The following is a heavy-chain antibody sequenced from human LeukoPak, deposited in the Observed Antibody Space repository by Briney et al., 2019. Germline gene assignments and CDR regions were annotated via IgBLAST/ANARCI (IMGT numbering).Heavy chain of an antibody. CDR3: ARGSGVVVAATTWFDP. J-gene: IGHJ5*02. CDR1: GYTFIGYF. V-gene: IGHV1-2*02. CDR2: INPSSGGT. Sequence: ASVKVSCKDSGYTFIGYFIHWVRQAPGQGLEWMGWINPSSGGTNYAQKFQGRVTMTRDTSISTAYMELSRLRSDDTAVYYCARGSGVVVAATTWFDPWGQGTLVTVSS. D-gene: IGHD2-15*01.